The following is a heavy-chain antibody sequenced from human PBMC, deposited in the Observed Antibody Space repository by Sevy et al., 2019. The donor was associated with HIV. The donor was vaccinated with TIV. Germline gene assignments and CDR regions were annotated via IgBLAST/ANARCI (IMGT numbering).Heavy chain of an antibody. Sequence: EGSLRLSCAASGFTFSSYSMNWVRQAPGKELEWVSSISSSSSYIYYADSVKGRFTISRDNAKNSLYLQMNSLRAEDTAVYYCARHQGSVVVTAILVGGYYYYGMDVWGQGTTVTVSS. CDR2: ISSSSSYI. CDR3: ARHQGSVVVTAILVGGYYYYGMDV. CDR1: GFTFSSYS. J-gene: IGHJ6*02. D-gene: IGHD2-21*02. V-gene: IGHV3-21*01.